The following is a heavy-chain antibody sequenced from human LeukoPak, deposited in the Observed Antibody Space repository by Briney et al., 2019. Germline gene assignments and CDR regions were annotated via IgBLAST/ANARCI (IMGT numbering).Heavy chain of an antibody. CDR1: GFSFSSYG. Sequence: GGSLRLSCAASGFSFSSYGMHWVRQAPGKGLEWVAVIWHDGSNKYYADSVKGRFTISRDNSKRTLFLQMNSLRAEDTAFYYCAKAELGVDTFFDYWGQGTLVTVSS. CDR3: AKAELGVDTFFDY. CDR2: IWHDGSNK. J-gene: IGHJ4*02. D-gene: IGHD3-3*01. V-gene: IGHV3-33*06.